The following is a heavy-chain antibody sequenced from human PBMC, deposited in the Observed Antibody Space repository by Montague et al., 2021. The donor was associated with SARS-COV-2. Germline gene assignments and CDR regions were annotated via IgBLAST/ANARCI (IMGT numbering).Heavy chain of an antibody. V-gene: IGHV4-39*07. CDR1: GGSISSSSYY. D-gene: IGHD2-21*02. Sequence: SETLSLTCTVSGGSISSSSYYWGWIRQSPGKGLEWIGSNYLHGNAYYNPSLNSRVTISLDTSNNQFSLRLTSVTTSDTAVYYCARGRVTRAGFDYWGQGIRVIVSS. CDR3: ARGRVTRAGFDY. J-gene: IGHJ4*02. CDR2: NYLHGNA.